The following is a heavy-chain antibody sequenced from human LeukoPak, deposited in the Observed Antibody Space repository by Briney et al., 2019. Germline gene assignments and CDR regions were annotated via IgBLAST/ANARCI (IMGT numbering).Heavy chain of an antibody. J-gene: IGHJ4*02. CDR1: GFTFSSYA. V-gene: IGHV3-23*01. CDR2: ISGSGGST. Sequence: GGSLRLSCAASGFTFSSYAMSWVRQAPGKGLEWVSAISGSGGSTYYADSVKGRFTISRDNAKNSLYLQMNSLRAEDTAVYYCARDQVGATQVFDYWGQGTLVTVSS. CDR3: ARDQVGATQVFDY. D-gene: IGHD1-26*01.